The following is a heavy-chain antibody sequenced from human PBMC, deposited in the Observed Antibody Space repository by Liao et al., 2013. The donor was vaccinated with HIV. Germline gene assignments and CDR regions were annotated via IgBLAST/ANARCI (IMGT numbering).Heavy chain of an antibody. V-gene: IGHV4-34*01. CDR1: SGSFSGYY. CDR2: IDHSGST. Sequence: QVQLQQWGAGLLKPSETLSLTCAVFSGSFSGYYWSWIRQSPGKGLEWIGEIDHSGSTNYSPSLKSRVTISVDTSKNQFSLKLSSVTAADAAVYYCASTGSIAAAGPFDCWGQGTLVTVSS. D-gene: IGHD6-13*01. J-gene: IGHJ4*02. CDR3: ASTGSIAAAGPFDC.